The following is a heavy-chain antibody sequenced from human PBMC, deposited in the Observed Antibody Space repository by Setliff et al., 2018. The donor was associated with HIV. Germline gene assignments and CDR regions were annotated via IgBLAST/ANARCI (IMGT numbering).Heavy chain of an antibody. CDR1: GGTFSRYP. V-gene: IGHV1-69*13. CDR3: TRDTGGEITFGGGIVNYYYYMDV. CDR2: IIPLFGTT. Sequence: RASVKVSCKASGGTFSRYPISWVRQAPGQGLEWMGGIIPLFGTTTYAQKMQGRITITADESANTAYMELSSLTSADTAVYYCTRDTGGEITFGGGIVNYYYYMDVWGKGTTVTVSS. J-gene: IGHJ6*03. D-gene: IGHD3-16*02.